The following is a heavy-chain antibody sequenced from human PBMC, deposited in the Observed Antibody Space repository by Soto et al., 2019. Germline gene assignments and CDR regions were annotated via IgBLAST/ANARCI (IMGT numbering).Heavy chain of an antibody. CDR2: INPSGGST. D-gene: IGHD3-9*01. CDR1: GYTFTSYY. V-gene: IGHV1-46*01. Sequence: ASMKVSCKASGYTFTSYYMHWVRQAPGQGLEWMGIINPSGGSTSYAQKFQGRVTMTRDTSTSTAYMELSSLRSEDTAVYYCARVRFSFLTGYPLSAPYYYYYGMDVWGQGTTVTVSS. J-gene: IGHJ6*02. CDR3: ARVRFSFLTGYPLSAPYYYYYGMDV.